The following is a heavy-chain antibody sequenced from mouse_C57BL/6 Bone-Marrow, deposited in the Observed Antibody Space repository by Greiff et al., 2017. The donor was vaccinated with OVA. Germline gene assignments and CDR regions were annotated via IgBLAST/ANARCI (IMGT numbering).Heavy chain of an antibody. Sequence: QVQLKESGPELVKPGASVKISCKASGYAFSSSWMNWVKQRPGKGLEWIGRIYPGDGDTNYNGKFKGKATLTADKSSSTAYMQLSSLTSEDSAVYFCAREKLSYWGKGTTLTVSS. CDR1: GYAFSSSW. CDR2: IYPGDGDT. J-gene: IGHJ2*01. CDR3: AREKLSY. D-gene: IGHD2-12*01. V-gene: IGHV1-82*01.